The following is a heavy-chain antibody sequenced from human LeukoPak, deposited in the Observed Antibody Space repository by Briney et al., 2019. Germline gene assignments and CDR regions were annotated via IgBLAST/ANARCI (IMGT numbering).Heavy chain of an antibody. CDR1: GGSISSGYW. V-gene: IGHV4-4*02. Sequence: SETLSLTCAVSGGSISSGYWWSWVRQPPMKGLEWIGEIIDSGSTNYNPSLKGRITISLDKTKNQFSLNVNSVTAADTAVYYCAAYGPTSGGYTFEYWGQGTLVTVSS. CDR3: AAYGPTSGGYTFEY. J-gene: IGHJ4*02. D-gene: IGHD2-15*01. CDR2: IIDSGST.